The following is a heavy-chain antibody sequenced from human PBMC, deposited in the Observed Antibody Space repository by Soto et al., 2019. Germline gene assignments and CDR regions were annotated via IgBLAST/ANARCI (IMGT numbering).Heavy chain of an antibody. D-gene: IGHD5-12*01. CDR3: ARERGGYNRGDFEF. Sequence: SVKVSCKASGGTFSSYAISWVRQAPGQGLEWLGGIIPSFGKGNYQQNFQGRLTITADESTSTVYMELSGLTSGDTAVYYCARERGGYNRGDFEFWGQGTLVTVSS. V-gene: IGHV1-69*13. J-gene: IGHJ4*02. CDR2: IIPSFGKG. CDR1: GGTFSSYA.